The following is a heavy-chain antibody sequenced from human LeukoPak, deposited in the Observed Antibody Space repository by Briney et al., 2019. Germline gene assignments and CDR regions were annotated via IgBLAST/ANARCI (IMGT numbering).Heavy chain of an antibody. D-gene: IGHD3-10*01. CDR2: ISSSSSYI. V-gene: IGHV3-21*01. CDR1: GFTFSSYS. CDR3: ARDRSEGVIQLRQGVDP. J-gene: IGHJ5*02. Sequence: KPGGSLRLSCAASGFTFSSYSMNWVRQAPGKGLEWVASISSSSSYIYYADSVKGRFTISRDNAKNSLYLQMNSLRAEDTAVYYCARDRSEGVIQLRQGVDPWGQGTLVTVSS.